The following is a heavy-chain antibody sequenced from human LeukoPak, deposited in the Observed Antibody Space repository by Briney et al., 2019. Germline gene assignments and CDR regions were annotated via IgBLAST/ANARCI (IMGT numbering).Heavy chain of an antibody. CDR3: ARDQGGMVSY. CDR2: IRYDGSDK. J-gene: IGHJ4*02. CDR1: GFTFSSYG. Sequence: PGGSLRLSCSASGFTFSSYGMHWVRQAPGKGLVWVAFIRYDGSDKYYAESVKGRFTISRDNSKNTLYLQMNSLRAEDTAVYYCARDQGGMVSYWGQGTLVTVSS. D-gene: IGHD2-8*01. V-gene: IGHV3-30*02.